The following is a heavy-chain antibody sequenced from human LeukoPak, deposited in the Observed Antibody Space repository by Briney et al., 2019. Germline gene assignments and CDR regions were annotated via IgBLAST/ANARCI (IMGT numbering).Heavy chain of an antibody. CDR3: TAYCTGCAFYSRRGYYFDY. J-gene: IGHJ4*02. D-gene: IGHD2-8*02. CDR2: IKSKRDGGTT. V-gene: IGHV3-15*01. CDR1: GFTFSDVW. Sequence: PGGSLRLSCAGSGFTFSDVWLSWDRQAPGKGLEWVGRIKSKRDGGTTDYAAPVKGRFTISRDDSTNTLYLQLNSLKIEDTAVYYCTAYCTGCAFYSRRGYYFDYWGQGTLLTVAS.